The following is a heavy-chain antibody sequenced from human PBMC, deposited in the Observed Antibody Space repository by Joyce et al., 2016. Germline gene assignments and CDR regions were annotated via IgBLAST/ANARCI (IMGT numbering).Heavy chain of an antibody. Sequence: QVQLLESGPGLVKPSQTLSLTCTVSDDSISSGFYFWSWIRQHPGKGLEWIGNIYYSGNTYYNPSLKSRLSLAVDTSKKQFSLKLSSMTAADTAVYFCARDTAVNPRVLVYWGQGTLVTVSS. V-gene: IGHV4-31*03. CDR3: ARDTAVNPRVLVY. D-gene: IGHD2-8*01. CDR1: DDSISSGFYF. J-gene: IGHJ4*02. CDR2: IYYSGNT.